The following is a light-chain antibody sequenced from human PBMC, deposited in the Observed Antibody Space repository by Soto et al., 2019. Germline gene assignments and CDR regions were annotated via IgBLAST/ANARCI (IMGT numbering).Light chain of an antibody. CDR2: DVN. J-gene: IGLJ3*02. CDR1: FSDVGTYNY. Sequence: QSALTQPRSVSGSPGQSVTISCTGTFSDVGTYNYVSWYQQHPGKAPRFMIYDVNKRPSGVPNRFSGSKSGNTASLTISGLQTEDEGDYYCCSFAGSYTFVFGGGTKLTVL. V-gene: IGLV2-11*01. CDR3: CSFAGSYTFV.